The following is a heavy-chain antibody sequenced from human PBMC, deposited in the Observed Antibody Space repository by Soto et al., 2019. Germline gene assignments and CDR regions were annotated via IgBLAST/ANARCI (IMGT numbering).Heavy chain of an antibody. CDR1: GGSFSGYY. J-gene: IGHJ6*02. V-gene: IGHV4-34*01. CDR2: INHSGST. Sequence: QVQLQQWGAGLLKPSETLSLTCAVYGGSFSGYYWSWIRQPPGKGLEWIGEINHSGSTNYNPALTSRVTISVDTSKNQFSLKLSSVTAADRAVYYCARVTGRYYYGRDVWGQGTTVTVSS. CDR3: ARVTGRYYYGRDV.